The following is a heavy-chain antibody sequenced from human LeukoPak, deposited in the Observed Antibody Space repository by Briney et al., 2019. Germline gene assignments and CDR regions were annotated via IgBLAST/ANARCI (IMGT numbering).Heavy chain of an antibody. V-gene: IGHV3-48*03. J-gene: IGHJ4*02. CDR2: ISSSGTTI. D-gene: IGHD3-9*01. Sequence: GGALRLSCAASGFTFSSYEMNWVRQAPGKGLEGVAYISSSGTTIYYADSVKGRFTISRDNAKNSLYLQMNSLRAEDTAVYYCARVDYDILTGYSPYFHYWGQGTLVTVSS. CDR1: GFTFSSYE. CDR3: ARVDYDILTGYSPYFHY.